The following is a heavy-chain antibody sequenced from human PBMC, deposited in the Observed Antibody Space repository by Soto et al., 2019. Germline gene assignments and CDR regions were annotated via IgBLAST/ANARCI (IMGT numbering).Heavy chain of an antibody. CDR2: INPNSGGT. CDR1: GYTFTGYY. J-gene: IGHJ4*02. D-gene: IGHD1-26*01. Sequence: ASVKVSCKASGYTFTGYYMHWVRQAPGQGLEWMGWINPNSGGTNYAQKFQGRVTMTRDTSISTAYMELSRLRSDDTAVYYCARDAQFWYRGSSGLLDYCGQGTLVTVSS. CDR3: ARDAQFWYRGSSGLLDY. V-gene: IGHV1-2*02.